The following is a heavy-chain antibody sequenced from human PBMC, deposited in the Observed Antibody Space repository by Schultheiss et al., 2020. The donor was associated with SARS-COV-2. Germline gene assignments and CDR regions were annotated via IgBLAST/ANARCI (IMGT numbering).Heavy chain of an antibody. J-gene: IGHJ6*03. CDR3: ARDSGYDLYYYMDV. D-gene: IGHD5-12*01. V-gene: IGHV3-11*05. CDR2: ISSSSSYT. Sequence: GGSLRLSCAASGFTVSSNYMSWVRQAPGKGLEWVSYISSSSSYTNYADSVKGRFTISRDNAKNSLYLQMNSLRAEDTAVYYCARDSGYDLYYYMDVWDKGTTVTVSS. CDR1: GFTVSSNY.